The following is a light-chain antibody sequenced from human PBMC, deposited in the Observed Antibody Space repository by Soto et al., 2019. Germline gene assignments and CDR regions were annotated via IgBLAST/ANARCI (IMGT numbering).Light chain of an antibody. CDR1: QSVSNY. CDR2: DAS. J-gene: IGKJ5*01. V-gene: IGKV3-11*01. Sequence: EIVFTQSPCSLSLSPGERATLSCRASQSVSNYLACYQQKPGQAPRLLIYDASKRATGIPERFSGSGSGTDFTLTISSLEPEDSAVYYCQHRGNCPFGQGTRLEIK. CDR3: QHRGNCP.